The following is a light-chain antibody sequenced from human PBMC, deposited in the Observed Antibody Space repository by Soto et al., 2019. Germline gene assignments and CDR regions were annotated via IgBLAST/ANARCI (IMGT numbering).Light chain of an antibody. CDR1: QDIIRH. CDR2: AAS. V-gene: IGKV1-39*01. J-gene: IGKJ5*01. Sequence: DIQMTHSPFSLSASVGEGVTITFRASQDIIRHLNWYQHKPGRAPRLLIYAASTLQSGVPSRFTGSGSGTEFSLTISGLQPEDFATYYCQHSYSMPIAFGQGTRLEIK. CDR3: QHSYSMPIA.